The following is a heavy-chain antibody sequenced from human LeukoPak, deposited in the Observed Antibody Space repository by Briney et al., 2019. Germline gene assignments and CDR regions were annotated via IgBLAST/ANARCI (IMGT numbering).Heavy chain of an antibody. CDR3: ARGYDLSYYYYGMDV. CDR2: MNPNSGNT. Sequence: ASVKVSCKASGYTFTSYDINWVRRATGQGLEWMGWMNPNSGNTGYAQKFQGRVTMTRNTSISTAYMELSSLRPEDTAVYYCARGYDLSYYYYGMDVWGQGTTVTVSS. D-gene: IGHD3-3*01. CDR1: GYTFTSYD. J-gene: IGHJ6*02. V-gene: IGHV1-8*01.